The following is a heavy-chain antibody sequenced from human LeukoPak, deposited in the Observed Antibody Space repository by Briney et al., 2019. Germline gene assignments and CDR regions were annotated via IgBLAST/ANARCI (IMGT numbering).Heavy chain of an antibody. CDR3: AKGSSWYYFDY. J-gene: IGHJ4*02. CDR1: GFTFSSHG. Sequence: GGSLTLSCATSGFTFSSHGMHWVRQAPGKGLEWVALIRYDGSNKNYADSVKGRFTISRDNFKNTLYLQMNSRRAEDTAVYYCAKGSSWYYFDYWGQGTLVTVSS. D-gene: IGHD6-13*01. V-gene: IGHV3-30*02. CDR2: IRYDGSNK.